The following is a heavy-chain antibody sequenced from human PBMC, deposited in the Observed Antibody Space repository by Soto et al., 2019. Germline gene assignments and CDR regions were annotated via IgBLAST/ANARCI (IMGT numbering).Heavy chain of an antibody. D-gene: IGHD3-22*01. CDR3: ARGKAYYYDSSGYTGFDY. Sequence: SVKVSCKASGGTFSSYAISWVRQAPGQGLEWMGGIIPIFGTANYAQKFQGRVTITADESTSTAYMELSSLRSEDTAVYYCARGKAYYYDSSGYTGFDYWGQGTLVTVSS. J-gene: IGHJ4*02. V-gene: IGHV1-69*13. CDR1: GGTFSSYA. CDR2: IIPIFGTA.